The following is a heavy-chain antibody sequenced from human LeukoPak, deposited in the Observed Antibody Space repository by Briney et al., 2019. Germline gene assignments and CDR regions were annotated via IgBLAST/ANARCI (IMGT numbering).Heavy chain of an antibody. V-gene: IGHV5-51*01. CDR3: ARHSNYDSSGYYVSH. CDR1: GYSFTSYW. D-gene: IGHD3-22*01. J-gene: IGHJ4*02. CDR2: IYPGDSDT. Sequence: GESLKISCKSSGYSFTSYWIGWVRQMPGKGLEWMGIIYPGDSDTRYSPSFQGQVTISADKSISTAYLQWSSLKASDTAMYYCARHSNYDSSGYYVSHWGQGTLVTVSS.